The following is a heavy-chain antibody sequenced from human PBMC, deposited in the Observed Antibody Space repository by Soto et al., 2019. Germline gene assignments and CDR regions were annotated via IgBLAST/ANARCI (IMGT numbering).Heavy chain of an antibody. CDR2: ISSSSSYI. D-gene: IGHD6-19*01. J-gene: IGHJ4*02. V-gene: IGHV3-21*01. Sequence: EVQLVESGGGLVKPGGSLRLSCAASGFTFSSYSMNWVRQAPGKGLEWVSSISSSSSYIYYADSVKGRFTISRDNAKNSRYLQMNILKAEDTAVYYCARLGQQWLDQGGGWGQGTLVTVSS. CDR1: GFTFSSYS. CDR3: ARLGQQWLDQGGG.